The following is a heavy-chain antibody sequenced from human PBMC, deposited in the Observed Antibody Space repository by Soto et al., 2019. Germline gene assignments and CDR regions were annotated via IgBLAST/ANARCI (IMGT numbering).Heavy chain of an antibody. CDR1: GFTFSNGW. CDR2: IKSKTDGGTT. D-gene: IGHD3-22*01. Sequence: PGGSLRLSCSASGFTFSNGWMSWGRQAPGKGLEWVGRIKSKTDGGTTDYAAPVKGRFTISRDDSKNTLYLQMNSLKTEDTAVYYCTTDGSYYDSRDYWGQGTLVTSPQ. J-gene: IGHJ4*02. CDR3: TTDGSYYDSRDY. V-gene: IGHV3-15*01.